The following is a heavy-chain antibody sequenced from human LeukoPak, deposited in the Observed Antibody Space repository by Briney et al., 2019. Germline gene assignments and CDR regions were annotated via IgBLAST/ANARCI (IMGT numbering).Heavy chain of an antibody. CDR3: ARAGELSRYYFDC. D-gene: IGHD3-16*02. Sequence: ASVKVSCKASGYTFTGYYMHWVRQAPGQGLEWMGWINPNSGGTNYAQKFQGRVTMTRDTSISTAYMELSRLRSDDTAVYYCARAGELSRYYFDCWGQGTLVTVSS. CDR1: GYTFTGYY. CDR2: INPNSGGT. J-gene: IGHJ4*02. V-gene: IGHV1-2*02.